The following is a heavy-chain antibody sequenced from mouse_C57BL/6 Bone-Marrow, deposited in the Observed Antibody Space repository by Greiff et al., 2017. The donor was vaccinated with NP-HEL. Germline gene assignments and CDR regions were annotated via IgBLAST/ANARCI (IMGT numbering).Heavy chain of an antibody. CDR1: GYTFTDYE. CDR2: IDPETGGT. Sequence: QVQLQQSGAELVRPGASVTLSCKASGYTFTDYEMHWVKQTPVHGLEWIGAIDPETGGTAYNQKFKGKAILTADKSSSTAYMELRSLTSEDSAVYYYSTFFFGGSFAYWGQGTLVTVSA. D-gene: IGHD1-1*02. CDR3: STFFFGGSFAY. V-gene: IGHV1-15*01. J-gene: IGHJ3*01.